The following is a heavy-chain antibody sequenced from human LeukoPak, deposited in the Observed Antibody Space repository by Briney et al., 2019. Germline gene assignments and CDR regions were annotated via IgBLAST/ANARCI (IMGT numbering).Heavy chain of an antibody. CDR2: IYYSGST. J-gene: IGHJ4*02. CDR1: GYSISSGYY. D-gene: IGHD5-24*01. Sequence: SETLSLTCTVPGYSISSGYYWGWIRQPPGKGLEWIGYIYYSGSTNYNPSLKSRVTISVDTSKNQFSLKLSSVTAADTAVYYCARVRMATILDYWGQGTLVTVSS. CDR3: ARVRMATILDY. V-gene: IGHV4-61*01.